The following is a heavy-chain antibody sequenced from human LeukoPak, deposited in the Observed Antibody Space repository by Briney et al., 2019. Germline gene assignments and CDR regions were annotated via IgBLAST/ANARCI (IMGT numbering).Heavy chain of an antibody. D-gene: IGHD3-10*01. CDR1: GESCNGYY. Sequence: SETLSFNGSVYGESCNGYYWSWIRHPPGKGREWIGEINQSEKTNFNPSVMSRDTISVDTSKNHFSLKLTSVTAADTAVYYCARVYGSGSYNWFDPWGQGTLVTVSS. CDR2: INQSEKT. V-gene: IGHV4-34*01. J-gene: IGHJ5*02. CDR3: ARVYGSGSYNWFDP.